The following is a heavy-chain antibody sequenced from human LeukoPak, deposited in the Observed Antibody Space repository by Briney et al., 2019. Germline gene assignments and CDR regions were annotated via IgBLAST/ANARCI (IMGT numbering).Heavy chain of an antibody. V-gene: IGHV3-23*01. Sequence: GGSLRLSCAASGYTFSSYSMNWVRQAPGKGLEWVSAISGSGGSTYYADSVKGRFTISRDNSKNTLYLQVNSLRAEDTAVYYCAKDEADTAMDPVLVYWGQGTLVTVSS. J-gene: IGHJ4*02. CDR2: ISGSGGST. D-gene: IGHD5-18*01. CDR3: AKDEADTAMDPVLVY. CDR1: GYTFSSYS.